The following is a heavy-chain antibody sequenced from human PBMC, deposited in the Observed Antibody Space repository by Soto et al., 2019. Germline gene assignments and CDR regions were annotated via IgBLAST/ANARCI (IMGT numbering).Heavy chain of an antibody. CDR2: LSGSGGST. CDR1: GFTFSSYA. D-gene: IGHD6-13*01. CDR3: AKGGSAAQTVFLDY. Sequence: EVQLLESGGGLVQPGGSLRLSCAASGFTFSSYAMSWVRQAPGKGLEWVSALSGSGGSTYYADSVKGRFTIARDNSKNTLYLQMNSLRAEDTAVYYCAKGGSAAQTVFLDYWGQGTLVTVSS. J-gene: IGHJ4*02. V-gene: IGHV3-23*01.